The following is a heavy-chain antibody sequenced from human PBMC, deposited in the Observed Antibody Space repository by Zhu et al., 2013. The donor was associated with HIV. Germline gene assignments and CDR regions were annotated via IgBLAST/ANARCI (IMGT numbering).Heavy chain of an antibody. D-gene: IGHD1-26*01. J-gene: IGHJ5*02. CDR2: IYYSGST. CDR3: ARVTLVGATAP. V-gene: IGHV4-28*03. Sequence: VQLVESGPGLVKPSDTLSLTCAVSGYSISSSNWWGWIRQPPGKGLEWIGYIYYSGSTYYNPSLKSRVTMSVDTSKKQLSLRLKSVTAADTAVYYCARVTLVGATAPWGQGSLVTVSS. CDR1: GYSISSSNW.